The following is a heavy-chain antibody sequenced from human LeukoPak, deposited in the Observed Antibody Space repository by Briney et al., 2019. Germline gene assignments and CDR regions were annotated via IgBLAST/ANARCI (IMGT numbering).Heavy chain of an antibody. D-gene: IGHD3-22*01. Sequence: GASVKVSCKASGYTFTSYYMHWVRQAPGQGLEWMGIINPSGGRTSYAQKFQGRVTMTRDTSTSTVYMELSSLRSEDTAVYYCARDRKYYDSSGYSAFDIWGQGTMVTVPS. CDR3: ARDRKYYDSSGYSAFDI. CDR2: INPSGGRT. J-gene: IGHJ3*02. CDR1: GYTFTSYY. V-gene: IGHV1-46*01.